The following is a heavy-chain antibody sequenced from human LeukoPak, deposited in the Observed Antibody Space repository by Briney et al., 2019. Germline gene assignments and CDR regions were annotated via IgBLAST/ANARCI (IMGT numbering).Heavy chain of an antibody. V-gene: IGHV3-23*01. J-gene: IGHJ4*02. CDR2: ISGSGGST. Sequence: GGSLRLSCAASGFTFSSYAVSWVRQAPGKGLEWVSSISGSGGSTYSADSVKGRFTISRDNSKNTLYLQMNSLRAEDTALYYCAKDRSCTNDICHGDFDYWGQGTLVIVSS. D-gene: IGHD2-8*01. CDR1: GFTFSSYA. CDR3: AKDRSCTNDICHGDFDY.